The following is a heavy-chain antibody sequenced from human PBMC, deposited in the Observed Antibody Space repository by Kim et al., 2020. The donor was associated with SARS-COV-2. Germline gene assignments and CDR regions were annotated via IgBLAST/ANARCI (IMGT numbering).Heavy chain of an antibody. D-gene: IGHD5-18*01. CDR2: ISSSSSYI. J-gene: IGHJ6*02. CDR1: GFTFSSYS. Sequence: GGSLRLSCAASGFTFSSYSMNWVRQAPGKGLEWASSISSSSSYIYYADSVKGRFTISRDNAKNSLYLQMNSLRAEDTAVYYCARDRPVYSYKPRGEYYYYGMDVWGQGTTVTVSS. V-gene: IGHV3-21*01. CDR3: ARDRPVYSYKPRGEYYYYGMDV.